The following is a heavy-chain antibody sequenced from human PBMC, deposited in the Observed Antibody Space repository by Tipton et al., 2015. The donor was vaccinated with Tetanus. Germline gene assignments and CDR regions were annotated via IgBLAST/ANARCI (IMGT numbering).Heavy chain of an antibody. Sequence: QLVQSGPEVKKPGESVKLSCQISGYNFAIYRIGWVRQLPGKGLEWMGIIYPENSETTYSPSLQGQVTISAAKSLSTASLQLRSLRASDTAVDYCARRRTNTALGYWFDSWGQGTLVTVSS. J-gene: IGHJ5*01. D-gene: IGHD5-18*01. CDR3: ARRRTNTALGYWFDS. CDR1: GYNFAIYR. CDR2: IYPENSET. V-gene: IGHV5-51*01.